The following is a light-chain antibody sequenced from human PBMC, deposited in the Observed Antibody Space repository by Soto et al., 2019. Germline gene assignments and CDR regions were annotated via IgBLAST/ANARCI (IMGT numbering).Light chain of an antibody. CDR1: QSVNSN. CDR2: GST. Sequence: EIVMTQSPPTLSVSPGERATLSCRTSQSVNSNLAWYQQKPGQAPRLLMYGSTTRATGIPARFSGSGSGTEFTLTISSLQSEDFADYYCQQYNNWPRTFRQGTEV. CDR3: QQYNNWPRT. V-gene: IGKV3-15*01. J-gene: IGKJ1*01.